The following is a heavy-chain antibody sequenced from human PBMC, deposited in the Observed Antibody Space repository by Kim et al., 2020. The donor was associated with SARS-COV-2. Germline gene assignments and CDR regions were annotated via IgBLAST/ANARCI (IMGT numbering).Heavy chain of an antibody. Sequence: GGSLRLSCAASGFTFSSYSMNWVRQAPGKGLEWVSSISSSSSYIYYADSVKGRFTISRDNAKNSLYLQMNSLRAEDTAVYYCARPNYYDSSGPPNAFDIWGQGTMVTVSS. CDR2: ISSSSSYI. V-gene: IGHV3-21*01. CDR3: ARPNYYDSSGPPNAFDI. D-gene: IGHD3-22*01. CDR1: GFTFSSYS. J-gene: IGHJ3*02.